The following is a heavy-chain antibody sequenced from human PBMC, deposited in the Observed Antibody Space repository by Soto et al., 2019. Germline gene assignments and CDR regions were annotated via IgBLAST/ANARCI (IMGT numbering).Heavy chain of an antibody. CDR3: VRRMGATQYYFDY. V-gene: IGHV5-51*01. Sequence: GESLKISCTGSGYNFPSSCIEWVRQLPGRELEWMGSIHPSDSATIFSPTFQGQVTFSADKSINTAYLQWNSLKASDTAIYYCVRRMGATQYYFDYWGQGALVTVLL. CDR2: IHPSDSAT. J-gene: IGHJ4*02. CDR1: GYNFPSSC. D-gene: IGHD1-26*01.